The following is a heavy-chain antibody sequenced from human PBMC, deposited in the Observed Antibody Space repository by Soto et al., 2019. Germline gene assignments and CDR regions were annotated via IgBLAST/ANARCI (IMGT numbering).Heavy chain of an antibody. CDR2: VSGSGAST. D-gene: IGHD6-13*01. V-gene: IGHV3-23*01. CDR1: GFTFSQYA. CDR3: ANHFASGWSSRDALDI. Sequence: VQLLESGGGLVQPGGSLRLSCAASGFTFSQYAMSWVRQAPGKGLEWVSIVSGSGASTTYADSVKGRFAIARDNSKNLLYLQMNSLSFDDTAVYYCANHFASGWSSRDALDIWGQGAMVTVSS. J-gene: IGHJ3*02.